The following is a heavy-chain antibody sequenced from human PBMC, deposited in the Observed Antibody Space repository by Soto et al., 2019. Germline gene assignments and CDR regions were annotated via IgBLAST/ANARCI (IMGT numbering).Heavy chain of an antibody. J-gene: IGHJ4*02. CDR3: ARHDTTPFLDYDSSGYYFDY. CDR2: IYPGDSDT. CDR1: GYSFTSYW. Sequence: EVQLVQSGAEVKKPGESLKISCKGSGYSFTSYWIGWVRQMPGKGLEWMGIIYPGDSDTRYSPSFQGQVTISADKSISTAYLQWSSLKASDTAMYYCARHDTTPFLDYDSSGYYFDYWGQGTLVTVSS. D-gene: IGHD3-22*01. V-gene: IGHV5-51*01.